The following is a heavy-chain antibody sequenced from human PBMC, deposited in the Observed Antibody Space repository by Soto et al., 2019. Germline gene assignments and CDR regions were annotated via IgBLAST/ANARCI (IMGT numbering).Heavy chain of an antibody. V-gene: IGHV1-3*01. CDR2: INAGNDNT. J-gene: IGHJ2*01. Sequence: ASVKVSCKASGYTFTSYAMHWVRQAPGQRLEWMGWINAGNDNTKYSQKLQGRVTITRDTSASTAYMEQSSLRSEDTAVYYCARVPGYSIGDLWGRGTLVTVSS. CDR3: ARVPGYSIGDL. CDR1: GYTFTSYA. D-gene: IGHD2-21*01.